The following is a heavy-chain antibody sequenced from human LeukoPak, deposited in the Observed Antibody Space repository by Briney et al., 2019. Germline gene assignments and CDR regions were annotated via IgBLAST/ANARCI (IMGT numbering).Heavy chain of an antibody. D-gene: IGHD3-22*01. CDR2: INHRGST. J-gene: IGHJ4*02. Sequence: SSETLSLTCAVYGGTFSGYYWSWIRQPPGKGLEWIGEINHRGSTNYNPSLKSRVTISVDTSKNQFSLKLSSVTAADTAVYYCARVYYYDSSVYYYVEGFNYGGKETLATVSS. CDR3: ARVYYYDSSVYYYVEGFNY. CDR1: GGTFSGYY. V-gene: IGHV4-34*01.